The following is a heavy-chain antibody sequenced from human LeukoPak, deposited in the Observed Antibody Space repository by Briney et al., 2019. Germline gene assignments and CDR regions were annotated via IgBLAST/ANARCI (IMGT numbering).Heavy chain of an antibody. V-gene: IGHV5-51*01. CDR3: ARHNDGYNVDY. J-gene: IGHJ4*02. CDR2: IYPGYSDT. D-gene: IGHD5-24*01. CDR1: GYSFTTYW. Sequence: GESPKTPCKGSGYSFTTYWIGWVRQTPGKGLELGGIIYPGYSDTRYSPSFQGQVTISAAKSITTAYLQSSSLKASDSATYYCARHNDGYNVDYWGQGPLVTVSS.